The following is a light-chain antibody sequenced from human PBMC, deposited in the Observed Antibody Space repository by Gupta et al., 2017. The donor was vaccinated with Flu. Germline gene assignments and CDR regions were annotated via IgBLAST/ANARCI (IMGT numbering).Light chain of an antibody. CDR1: RSVSYGSNDNNY. J-gene: IGKJ3*01. V-gene: IGKV4-1*01. Sequence: VSLGERATINCKSSRSVSYGSNDNNYLAWYQHKAGQPPKLLISWASIRESGVPDRFAGSGSGTDFTLTISSLQAEDVAVYYCQQYYSSPTFGPGTKVDIK. CDR2: WAS. CDR3: QQYYSSPT.